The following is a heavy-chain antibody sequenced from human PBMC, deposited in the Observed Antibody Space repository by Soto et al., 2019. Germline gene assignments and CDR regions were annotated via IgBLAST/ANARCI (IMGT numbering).Heavy chain of an antibody. CDR2: IIPIFGTA. J-gene: IGHJ3*02. Sequence: WASVKVSCKASGGTFSSYAISWVRQAPGQGLEWMGGIIPIFGTANYAQKFQGRVTITADESTSTAYMELSSLRSEDTAVYYCASARYNTYYYDSSGSQVNAFDIWGQGTMVTVSS. CDR1: GGTFSSYA. CDR3: ASARYNTYYYDSSGSQVNAFDI. V-gene: IGHV1-69*13. D-gene: IGHD3-22*01.